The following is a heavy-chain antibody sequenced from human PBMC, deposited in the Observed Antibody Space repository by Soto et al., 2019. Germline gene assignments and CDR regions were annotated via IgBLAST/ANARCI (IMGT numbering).Heavy chain of an antibody. CDR1: GYTFANSG. Sequence: ASVKVSCKASGYTFANSGIAWVRQAPGQGLEWLGWISLYSDGTNYAQKLQGRVTMTTDTSTSTAYMELRSLRSDDTAVYYCARDGGLGGNPFFGTTTWYYGMDVWGQGTTVTVSS. CDR2: ISLYSDGT. J-gene: IGHJ6*02. D-gene: IGHD2-15*01. CDR3: ARDGGLGGNPFFGTTTWYYGMDV. V-gene: IGHV1-18*04.